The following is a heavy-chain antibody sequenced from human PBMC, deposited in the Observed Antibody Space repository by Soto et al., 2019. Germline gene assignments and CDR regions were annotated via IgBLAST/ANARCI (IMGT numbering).Heavy chain of an antibody. J-gene: IGHJ6*02. V-gene: IGHV3-23*01. Sequence: VQLLESGGALVQPGGSLRLSCAASGFTFSSYAIYWVGQAPGKGLEWVSTISNSGDTYYADSVEGRFTISRDNSKDTLYLQMNSLRAEDTAVYYCTKPKYRGVVVNVWGQGTTVTVSS. D-gene: IGHD3-10*01. CDR2: ISNSGDT. CDR1: GFTFSSYA. CDR3: TKPKYRGVVVNV.